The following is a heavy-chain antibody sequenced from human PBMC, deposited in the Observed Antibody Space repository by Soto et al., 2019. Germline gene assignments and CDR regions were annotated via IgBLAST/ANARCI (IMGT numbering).Heavy chain of an antibody. CDR1: GFTFSSYA. V-gene: IGHV3-23*01. J-gene: IGHJ4*02. CDR2: ISGSGGST. CDR3: AKGGYSYGPMGPPHYFDY. D-gene: IGHD5-18*01. Sequence: PGGSLRLSCAASGFTFSSYAMSWVRQAPGKGLEWVSAISGSGGSTYYADSVKGRFTISRDNSKNTLYLQMNSLRAEDTAVYYCAKGGYSYGPMGPPHYFDYWGQGTLVTVSS.